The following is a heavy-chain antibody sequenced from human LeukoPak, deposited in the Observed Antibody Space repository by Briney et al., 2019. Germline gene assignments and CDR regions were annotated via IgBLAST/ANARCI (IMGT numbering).Heavy chain of an antibody. D-gene: IGHD6-19*01. V-gene: IGHV4-61*01. CDR3: ARERGIRYSSGWYGVDY. Sequence: SETLSLTCTVSGGSFSSGSYYWSWIRQPPGKGLEWIGYIYYSGSTNYNPSLKSRVTISVDTSKNQFSLKLSSVTAADTAVYYCARERGIRYSSGWYGVDYWGQGTLVTVSS. CDR1: GGSFSSGSYY. J-gene: IGHJ4*02. CDR2: IYYSGST.